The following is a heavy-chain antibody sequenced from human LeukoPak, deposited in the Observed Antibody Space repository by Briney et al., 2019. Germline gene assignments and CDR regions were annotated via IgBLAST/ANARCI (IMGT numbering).Heavy chain of an antibody. J-gene: IGHJ4*02. CDR2: IHYTGRT. V-gene: IGHV4-59*08. D-gene: IGHD5-12*01. CDR3: ARRLTDSGFEK. Sequence: PSETLSLTCTLSGGSDSIDYWNWIRQAPGKGMEWIAYIHYTGRTNYNPSLKSRLSVSVDMSENQFSLSLTSVTAADTAVYYCARRLTDSGFEKWGQGILVTVSS. CDR1: GGSDSIDY.